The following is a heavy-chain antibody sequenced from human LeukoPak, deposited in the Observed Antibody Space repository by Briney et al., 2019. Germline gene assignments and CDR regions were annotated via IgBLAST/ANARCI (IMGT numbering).Heavy chain of an antibody. CDR2: INTSSGSR. J-gene: IGHJ6*02. V-gene: IGHV1-46*01. CDR3: ARVKSYYHVWSALAPKSVYYFYGMDV. CDR1: GYTFTRFY. Sequence: ASVKVSCKASGYTFTRFYMNWMRQAPGQGLEWMGIINTSSGSRNFAQKFQDRVTMTMDTSTSTVYMELSSLRSEDTTVYYCARVKSYYHVWSALAPKSVYYFYGMDVWGQGTPVTVSS. D-gene: IGHD3-3*01.